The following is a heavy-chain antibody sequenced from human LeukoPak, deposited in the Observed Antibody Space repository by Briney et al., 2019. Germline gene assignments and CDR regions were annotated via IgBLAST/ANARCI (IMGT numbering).Heavy chain of an antibody. CDR2: INWNGGST. Sequence: GGSLRLSCAASGFTFDDYGMSWVRQAPGKGLEWVSGINWNGGSTGYADSVKGRFTISRDNSKNTLYLQMNSLRAEDTAVYYCAKELLIVATRIDYWGQGTLVTVSS. V-gene: IGHV3-20*04. J-gene: IGHJ4*02. D-gene: IGHD5-12*01. CDR3: AKELLIVATRIDY. CDR1: GFTFDDYG.